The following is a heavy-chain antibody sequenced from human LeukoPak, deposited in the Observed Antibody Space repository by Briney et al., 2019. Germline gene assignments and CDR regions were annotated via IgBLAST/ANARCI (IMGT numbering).Heavy chain of an antibody. Sequence: GGSLRLSCAASGFTFSSYSMNWVRQAPGKGLEWVSYISSSRSTIYYADSVKGRFTISRDNAKNSLYLQMNSLRADDTALYYCARDGRDDSGWSPGAYWGQGTLVTVSS. CDR1: GFTFSSYS. CDR2: ISSSRSTI. D-gene: IGHD6-19*01. CDR3: ARDGRDDSGWSPGAY. J-gene: IGHJ4*02. V-gene: IGHV3-48*01.